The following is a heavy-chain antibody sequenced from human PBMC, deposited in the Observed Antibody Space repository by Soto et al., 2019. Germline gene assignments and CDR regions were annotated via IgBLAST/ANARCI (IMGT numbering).Heavy chain of an antibody. Sequence: QVQLVESGGGVVQPGRSLRLSCAASGFTFSSYAMHWVRQAPGKGLEWVAVISYDGSNKYYADSVKGRFTISRDNSKNTLYLQMNSLRAEDTAVYYGAREYIAAAPGDAFDIWGQGTMVTVSS. CDR1: GFTFSSYA. CDR2: ISYDGSNK. D-gene: IGHD6-13*01. J-gene: IGHJ3*02. V-gene: IGHV3-30-3*01. CDR3: AREYIAAAPGDAFDI.